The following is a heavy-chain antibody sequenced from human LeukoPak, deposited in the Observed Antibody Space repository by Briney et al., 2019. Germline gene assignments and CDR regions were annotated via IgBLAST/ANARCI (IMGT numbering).Heavy chain of an antibody. CDR3: AEGLVFHDNYFDN. V-gene: IGHV3-23*01. Sequence: GGSLRLSCAASGFTFSSYDMNWVRQVPGKGLEWVSTIGGSDDSTSYADSVKGRFTISSDFSKNTLYLQMNSLRAEDTAVYLCAEGLVFHDNYFDNWGQGTLVTVSS. CDR2: IGGSDDST. D-gene: IGHD5/OR15-5a*01. J-gene: IGHJ4*02. CDR1: GFTFSSYD.